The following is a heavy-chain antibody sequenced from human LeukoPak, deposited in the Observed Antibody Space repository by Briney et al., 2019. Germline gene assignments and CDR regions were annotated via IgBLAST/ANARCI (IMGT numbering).Heavy chain of an antibody. V-gene: IGHV3-23*01. CDR3: AKKGASPGWFDP. CDR2: TSGSGGRS. CDR1: GXTFSSYA. D-gene: IGHD3-16*01. J-gene: IGHJ5*02. Sequence: GGSLRLSCAVSGXTFSSYAMSWVRQAPGKGREWVSGTSGSGGRSYYADSVKGRFTISRDNSKNMLYLEMNSLRVDDTAVYYCAKKGASPGWFDPWGQGTLVIVSS.